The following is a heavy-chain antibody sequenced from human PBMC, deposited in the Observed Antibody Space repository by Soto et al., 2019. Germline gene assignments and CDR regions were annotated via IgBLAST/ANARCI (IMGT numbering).Heavy chain of an antibody. CDR2: IYYSGST. Sequence: QVQLQESGPGLVKPSQTLSLTCTVSGGSISSGGYYWSWIRQHPGKGLEWIGYIYYSGSTYYNPSLKSRVTISVDTSKNQFSLKLSSVTAADTAVYYCARWLRNGIAAAGGAFDIWGQGTMVTVSS. CDR1: GGSISSGGYY. CDR3: ARWLRNGIAAAGGAFDI. D-gene: IGHD6-13*01. J-gene: IGHJ3*02. V-gene: IGHV4-31*03.